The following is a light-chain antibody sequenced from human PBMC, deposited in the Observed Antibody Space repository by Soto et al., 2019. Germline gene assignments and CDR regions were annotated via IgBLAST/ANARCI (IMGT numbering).Light chain of an antibody. CDR2: GAS. CDR1: QSVSSSY. Sequence: EIVLTQSPGTLSLSPGERVTLSCRASQSVSSSYLAWYQQKPGQAPRLLIYGASSRATGIPDRFSGSGSGTDFTLIISRLEREDFAVYYCQQFGSSPLYTFGQGTKLEIK. V-gene: IGKV3-20*01. J-gene: IGKJ2*01. CDR3: QQFGSSPLYT.